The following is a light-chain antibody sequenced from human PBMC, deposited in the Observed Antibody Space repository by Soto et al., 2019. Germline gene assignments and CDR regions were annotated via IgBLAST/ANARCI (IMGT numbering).Light chain of an antibody. J-gene: IGKJ2*01. Sequence: DIVMTQSPLSLPVTLGQSASISCRSSQSLLYSDGDTYLSWFQQRPGQSPRRLIYKVSKRDSGVPDRFVGSGSGTVFTLKITRVQADNVGLYYCMQGKHLLYTFGQGTKVEI. CDR1: QSLLYSDGDTY. CDR3: MQGKHLLYT. CDR2: KVS. V-gene: IGKV2-30*01.